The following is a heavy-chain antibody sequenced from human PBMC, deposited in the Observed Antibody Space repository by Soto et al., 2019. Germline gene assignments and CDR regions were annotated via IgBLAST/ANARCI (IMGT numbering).Heavy chain of an antibody. J-gene: IGHJ3*02. Sequence: PGGSLRLSCASSGFSFSAFSMNWVRRAPGKGLEWVSYISSTSSTIYYGDSVKGRFTISRDNAKNSLYLQMNSLRDEDTAVYYCAREGGRHCSPTRCYNAFDIWGQGTMVTVSS. D-gene: IGHD2-2*02. CDR1: GFSFSAFS. CDR2: ISSTSSTI. V-gene: IGHV3-48*02. CDR3: AREGGRHCSPTRCYNAFDI.